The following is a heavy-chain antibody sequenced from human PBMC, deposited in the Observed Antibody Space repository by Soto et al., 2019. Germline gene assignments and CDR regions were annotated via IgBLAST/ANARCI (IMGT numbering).Heavy chain of an antibody. Sequence: SVKVSCKASGGTFSSYAISWVRQAPGQGLEWMGGIIPIFGTANYAQKFQGRVTITADESTSTAYMELNSLRAEDTAVYYCARTYYYDSSGYSLDYWGQGTLVTVSS. D-gene: IGHD3-22*01. V-gene: IGHV1-69*13. J-gene: IGHJ4*02. CDR2: IIPIFGTA. CDR1: GGTFSSYA. CDR3: ARTYYYDSSGYSLDY.